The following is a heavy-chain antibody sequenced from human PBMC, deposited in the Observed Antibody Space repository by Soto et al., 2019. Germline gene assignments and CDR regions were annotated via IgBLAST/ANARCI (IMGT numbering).Heavy chain of an antibody. CDR3: ARLDDFSSGPQPAATVESWFVP. V-gene: IGHV1-69*02. Sequence: ASVKVSCKASGGTFSSYTISWVRQAPGQGLEWMGRIIPILGIANYAQKFQGRVTITADKSTSTAYMELSSLRSEATAVYYCARLDDFSSGPQPAATVESWFVPWCQGTLGTVSS. CDR2: IIPILGIA. D-gene: IGHD3-3*01. J-gene: IGHJ5*02. CDR1: GGTFSSYT.